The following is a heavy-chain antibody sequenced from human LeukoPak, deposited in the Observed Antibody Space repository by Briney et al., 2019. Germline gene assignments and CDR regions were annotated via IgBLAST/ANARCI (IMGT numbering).Heavy chain of an antibody. V-gene: IGHV4-39*01. CDR2: IYYSGST. CDR1: GGSISNSNNYY. Sequence: SETLSLTCTVSGGSISNSNNYYWGWVRQSPGKGLEWIGSIYYSGSTYYNPSLKSRVTISVDTSKNQFSLKLTSVTAADTTVYYCARHGRHHHYDYWGQGTLVTVSS. CDR3: ARHGRHHHYDY. D-gene: IGHD1-14*01. J-gene: IGHJ4*02.